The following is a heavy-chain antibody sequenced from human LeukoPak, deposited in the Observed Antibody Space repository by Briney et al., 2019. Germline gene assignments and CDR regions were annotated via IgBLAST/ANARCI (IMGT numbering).Heavy chain of an antibody. CDR2: IDHSGST. CDR1: GFTVSSNY. D-gene: IGHD3-22*01. V-gene: IGHV4-34*01. CDR3: ARHPGGDYYDSSGYYLDY. Sequence: GSLSLSCAASGFTVSSNYMSWVRQPPGKGLEWIGEIDHSGSTNYNPPLKSRVTMSVDTSKNQFSLNLSSVAAADTAVYYCARHPGGDYYDSSGYYLDYWGQGTLVIVSS. J-gene: IGHJ4*02.